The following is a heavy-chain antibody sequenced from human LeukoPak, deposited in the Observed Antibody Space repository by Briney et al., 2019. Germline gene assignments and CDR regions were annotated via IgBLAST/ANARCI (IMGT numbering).Heavy chain of an antibody. Sequence: GGSLRLSCAVSGFTFSDYYMSWIRQAPGKGLEWVSYISGSGSTRYADSVKGRFTISRDNAKNSLYLQMYSLRAEDTAVYYCARDDSRVVVVPATIEGADAPDIWGQGTMVTVSS. CDR2: ISGSGSTR. D-gene: IGHD2-2*01. CDR3: ARDDSRVVVVPATIEGADAPDI. V-gene: IGHV3-11*01. J-gene: IGHJ3*02. CDR1: GFTFSDYY.